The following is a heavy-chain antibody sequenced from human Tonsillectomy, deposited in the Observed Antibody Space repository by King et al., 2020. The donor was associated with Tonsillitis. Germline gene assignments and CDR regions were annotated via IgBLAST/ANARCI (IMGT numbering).Heavy chain of an antibody. CDR3: AKDYPDDYIWGSYRAHFDF. CDR2: ITGDGGIT. V-gene: IGHV3-43*02. CDR1: GFTFDDYA. Sequence: VQLVESGGGVVQPGGSLRLSCAASGFTFDDYAMHWVRQTPGKVLEWVSLITGDGGITYYADSVKGRFTISRDNSKNSLYLQMNSLRTEDTALYYCAKDYPDDYIWGSYRAHFDFWGQGTLVTVSS. J-gene: IGHJ4*02. D-gene: IGHD3-16*02.